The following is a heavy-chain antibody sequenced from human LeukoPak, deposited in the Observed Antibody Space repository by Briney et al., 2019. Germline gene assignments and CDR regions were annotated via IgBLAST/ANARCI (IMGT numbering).Heavy chain of an antibody. CDR1: GGSISSGSYY. J-gene: IGHJ4*02. Sequence: SSETLSLTCTVSGGSISSGSYYWSWIRQPAGKGLEWIGRIYTSGSTNYNPSLKSRVTMSVDTSKNQFSLKLSSVTAADTAVYYCARDLGFWSVYFDYWGQGTLVTVSS. CDR2: IYTSGST. V-gene: IGHV4-61*02. CDR3: ARDLGFWSVYFDY. D-gene: IGHD3-3*01.